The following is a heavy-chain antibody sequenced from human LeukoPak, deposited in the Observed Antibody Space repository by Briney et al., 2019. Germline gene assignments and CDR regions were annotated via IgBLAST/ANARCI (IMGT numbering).Heavy chain of an antibody. D-gene: IGHD2-21*02. CDR3: ARDRGAYCGGDCYLGFDY. CDR1: GFTFSSYT. V-gene: IGHV3-21*01. Sequence: GGSLRLSCAASGFTFSSYTMNWVRQAPGKGLEWVSSIAGSSGYISYADSVKGRFTISRDNAKRSLYLQMTSLTAEDTAVYYCARDRGAYCGGDCYLGFDYWGRGTLVTVSS. J-gene: IGHJ4*01. CDR2: IAGSSGYI.